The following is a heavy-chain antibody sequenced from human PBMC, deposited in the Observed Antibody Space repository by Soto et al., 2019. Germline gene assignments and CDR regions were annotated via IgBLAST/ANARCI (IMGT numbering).Heavy chain of an antibody. CDR1: GGSISSYY. D-gene: IGHD5-18*01. CDR3: ARETDTADYFDY. J-gene: IGHJ4*02. CDR2: IYYSGST. Sequence: SKTLSLTCTVSGGSISSYYWSWIRQPPGKGLEWIGYIYYSGSTNYNPSLKSRVTISVDTSKNQFSLKLSSVTAADTAVYYCARETDTADYFDYWGQGTLVTVSS. V-gene: IGHV4-59*01.